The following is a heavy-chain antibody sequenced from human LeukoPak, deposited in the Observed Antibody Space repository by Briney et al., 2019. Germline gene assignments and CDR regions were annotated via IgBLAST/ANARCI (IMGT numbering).Heavy chain of an antibody. CDR1: GYTFTSYG. D-gene: IGHD6-13*01. J-gene: IGHJ5*02. CDR3: ARDYEQQLVRGVNWFDP. V-gene: IGHV1-18*01. Sequence: ASVKVSCKGSGYTFTSYGISWVRRAPGQGLEWVGWISAYNGNTNYAQKLQGRVTMTTDTSTSTAYMELRSLRSDDTAVYYCARDYEQQLVRGVNWFDPWGQGTLVTVSS. CDR2: ISAYNGNT.